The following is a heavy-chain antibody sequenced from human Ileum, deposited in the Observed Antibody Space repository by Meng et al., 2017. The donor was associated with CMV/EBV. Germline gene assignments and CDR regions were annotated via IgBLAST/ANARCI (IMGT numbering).Heavy chain of an antibody. V-gene: IGHV1-2*02. J-gene: IGHJ4*02. Sequence: SGSTFPGYYMHWVRQAPGQGLEWMGWINPNSGGTNYAQKFQGRVTMTRDTSISTAYMELSRLRSDDTAVYYCARRGSGSYSGGVIDYWGQGTLVTVSS. CDR3: ARRGSGSYSGGVIDY. D-gene: IGHD1-26*01. CDR1: GSTFPGYY. CDR2: INPNSGGT.